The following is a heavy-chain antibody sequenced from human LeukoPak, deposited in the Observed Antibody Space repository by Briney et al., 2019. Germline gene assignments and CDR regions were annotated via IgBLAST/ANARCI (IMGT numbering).Heavy chain of an antibody. CDR3: AKDAYSGGWYYFDS. Sequence: PGGSLRLSCAASRFTFDDYGMHWVRQVPGKGLEWVSLISGDGSSTYYADSVKGRFTISRDNSKNSLYLQMNSLRTEDTALYYCAKDAYSGGWYYFDSWGQGTLVTVSS. J-gene: IGHJ4*02. CDR1: RFTFDDYG. CDR2: ISGDGSST. V-gene: IGHV3-43*02. D-gene: IGHD6-19*01.